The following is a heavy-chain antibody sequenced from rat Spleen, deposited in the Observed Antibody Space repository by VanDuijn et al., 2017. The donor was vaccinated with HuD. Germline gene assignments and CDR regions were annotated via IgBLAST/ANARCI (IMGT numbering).Heavy chain of an antibody. CDR3: ARHQEAPYYVMDA. D-gene: IGHD3-1*01. V-gene: IGHV5-31*01. CDR2: ITNTGGNT. Sequence: EVQLVESGGGLVQPGRSQKLSCVASGFTFNDYWMTWIRQAPGKGLEWVASITNTGGNTYYVDSVKGRFTISRDNAKTTLYLQMDSLRSEDTATYYCARHQEAPYYVMDAWGQGASVTVSS. CDR1: GFTFNDYW. J-gene: IGHJ4*01.